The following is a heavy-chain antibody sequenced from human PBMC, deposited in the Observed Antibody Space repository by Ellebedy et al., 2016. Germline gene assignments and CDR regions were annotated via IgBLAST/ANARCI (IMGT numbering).Heavy chain of an antibody. D-gene: IGHD3-10*01. Sequence: SETLSLTCTVSGGSIGSYYWTWIRQSPGKGREWIGYIFYSGSTDYNASLKSRVTISVETSKNQFSLKLSSVTAADTAGYYCARQGDHGSGSYAPFDYWGQGTLVTVSS. CDR1: GGSIGSYY. J-gene: IGHJ4*02. CDR3: ARQGDHGSGSYAPFDY. V-gene: IGHV4-59*08. CDR2: IFYSGST.